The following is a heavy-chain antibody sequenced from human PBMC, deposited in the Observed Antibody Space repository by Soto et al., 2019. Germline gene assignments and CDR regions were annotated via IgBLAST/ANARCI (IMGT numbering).Heavy chain of an antibody. CDR2: ISAYKRNT. CDR3: ARVYGSGTQSAFFFDY. Sequence: QVQLVQSGAEVKKPGASVKVSCKTSGYTFASSGISWVRQAPGQGLEWMGWISAYKRNTNYAQKLQGRLIMTTDSSTSTAYMELRSLRSDDTAVYYCARVYGSGTQSAFFFDYWGQGTLVTVSS. CDR1: GYTFASSG. J-gene: IGHJ4*02. D-gene: IGHD3-10*01. V-gene: IGHV1-18*04.